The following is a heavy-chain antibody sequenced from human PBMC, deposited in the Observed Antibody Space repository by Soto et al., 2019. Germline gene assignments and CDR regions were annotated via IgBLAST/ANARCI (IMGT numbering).Heavy chain of an antibody. CDR2: IKGDETTS. CDR3: ARGAFGSYYVDY. J-gene: IGHJ4*02. V-gene: IGHV3-74*01. CDR1: GFTCTSYW. Sequence: EVQVVESGGASVQPGGSLRLSCAASGFTCTSYWMHWVRQAPGKGLLWMSRIKGDETTSSYADSVKGRFTISRDNAKNTVYLQMNSLRAEDTAVYYCARGAFGSYYVDYWGQGTLVTVSS. D-gene: IGHD3-10*01.